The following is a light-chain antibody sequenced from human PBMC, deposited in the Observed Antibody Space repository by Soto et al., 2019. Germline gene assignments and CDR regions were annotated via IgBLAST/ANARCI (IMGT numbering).Light chain of an antibody. V-gene: IGKV1-9*01. J-gene: IGKJ2*01. CDR3: QQLSHYPYT. CDR1: YDISSS. CDR2: DSS. Sequence: DIQLTQSPSFLSASVKDRVTISCRASYDISSSLAWYQQEPGKPPKLLIYDSSTLQTGVPSRFTGSGSGRKFTLTISGLQYGDFATYFCQQLSHYPYTFGQ.